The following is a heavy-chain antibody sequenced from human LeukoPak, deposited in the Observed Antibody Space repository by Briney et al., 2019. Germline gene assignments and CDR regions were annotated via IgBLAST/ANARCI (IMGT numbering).Heavy chain of an antibody. Sequence: PSETLSLTCAVYGGSFSGYYWSWFRQPPGKGLEWIGEINHSGSTNYNPSLKSRVTISVDTSKNQFSLKLSSVTAADTAVYYCARHAGYCSSTSCYGRIDAFDIWGQGTMVTVSS. J-gene: IGHJ3*02. CDR1: GGSFSGYY. CDR3: ARHAGYCSSTSCYGRIDAFDI. V-gene: IGHV4-34*01. D-gene: IGHD2-2*01. CDR2: INHSGST.